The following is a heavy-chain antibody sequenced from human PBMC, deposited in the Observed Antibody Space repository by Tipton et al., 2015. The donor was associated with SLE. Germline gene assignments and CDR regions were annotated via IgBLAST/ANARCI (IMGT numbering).Heavy chain of an antibody. CDR1: GFTFGDYA. J-gene: IGHJ4*02. CDR3: SRDRSRYSSGDYFDY. D-gene: IGHD6-19*01. CDR2: IRSKAYGGTT. Sequence: SLRLSCTGFGFTFGDYAMGWVRQAPGKGLEWVSFIRSKAYGGTTEYAASVKGRFTISRDDSKSIAYLQMNSLKTEDTAVYYCSRDRSRYSSGDYFDYWGQGTLVTVPS. V-gene: IGHV3-49*04.